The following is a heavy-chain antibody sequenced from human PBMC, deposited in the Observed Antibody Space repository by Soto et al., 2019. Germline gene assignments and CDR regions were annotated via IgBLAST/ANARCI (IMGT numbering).Heavy chain of an antibody. CDR2: INAGNGNT. CDR3: ATGFLGGGMDY. D-gene: IGHD6-13*01. CDR1: GYTFTSYA. J-gene: IGHJ4*02. Sequence: ASVKVSCKASGYTFTSYAMQWVRQAPGQRLEWMGWINAGNGNTKYSQKFQGRVTMTEDTSTDTAYMELSSLRSEDTAVYYRATGFLGGGMDYWGQGTLVTVSS. V-gene: IGHV1-3*01.